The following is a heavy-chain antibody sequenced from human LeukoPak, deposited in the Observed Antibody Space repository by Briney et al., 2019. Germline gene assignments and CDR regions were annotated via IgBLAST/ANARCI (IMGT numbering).Heavy chain of an antibody. V-gene: IGHV1-18*01. D-gene: IGHD3-10*01. CDR2: ISAYNGNT. Sequence: SAKVSRKPSAYTFSIYSISWVPQAPGPGLESMGWISAYNGNTNYAQKLQGRVTMTTDTSTSTAYMELRSLRSDDTAVYYCARDFYPFGPGDYWGQGTLVTDSS. J-gene: IGHJ4*02. CDR3: ARDFYPFGPGDY. CDR1: AYTFSIYS.